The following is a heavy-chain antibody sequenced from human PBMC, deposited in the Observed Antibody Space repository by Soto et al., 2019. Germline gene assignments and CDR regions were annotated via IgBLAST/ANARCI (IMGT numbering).Heavy chain of an antibody. CDR1: GFTFSSYS. CDR3: ARDSSSSSCPDY. D-gene: IGHD6-6*01. J-gene: IGHJ4*02. CDR2: ISSSSGYI. V-gene: IGHV3-21*01. Sequence: EVQLVESGGGLVKPGVSLRLSCAASGFTFSSYSMNWVRQAPGKGLEWVSSISSSSGYIYYADSVKGRITIPRDNAKNSLYLQMTSPRAEDTAVYFCARDSSSSSCPDYWGQGTLVTVS.